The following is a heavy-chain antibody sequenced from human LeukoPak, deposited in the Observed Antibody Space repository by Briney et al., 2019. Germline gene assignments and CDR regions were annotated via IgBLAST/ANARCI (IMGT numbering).Heavy chain of an antibody. D-gene: IGHD6-13*01. CDR3: AKGVAAAGPPLRYYGMDV. CDR2: ISGSGGST. J-gene: IGHJ6*02. Sequence: GGSLRLSCAASGFTFSSYAMSWVRQAPGKGLEWVSAISGSGGSTYYADSVKGRFTISRDNSKNTLYLQMNSLRAEDTAVYYCAKGVAAAGPPLRYYGMDVWGQGTTATVSS. V-gene: IGHV3-23*01. CDR1: GFTFSSYA.